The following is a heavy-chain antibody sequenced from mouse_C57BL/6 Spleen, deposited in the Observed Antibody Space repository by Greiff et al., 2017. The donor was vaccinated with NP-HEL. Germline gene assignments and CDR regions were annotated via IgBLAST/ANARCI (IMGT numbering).Heavy chain of an antibody. CDR2: IHPSDSDT. CDR3: ATYYGRGAPWFAY. Sequence: QVQLQQPGAELVKPGASVKVSCKASGYTFTSYWMHWVKQRPGQGLEWIGRIHPSDSDTNYNQKFKGKATLTVDKSSSTAYMQLSSLTSEDSAVYYWATYYGRGAPWFAYWGQGTLVTVSA. V-gene: IGHV1-74*01. J-gene: IGHJ3*01. D-gene: IGHD1-1*01. CDR1: GYTFTSYW.